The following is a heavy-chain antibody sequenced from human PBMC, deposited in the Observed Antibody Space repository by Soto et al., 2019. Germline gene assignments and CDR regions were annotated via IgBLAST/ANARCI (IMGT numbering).Heavy chain of an antibody. CDR2: IYYSGST. CDR3: ARAVGDRLVIKGSAYFDY. CDR1: GGSISSGGYY. J-gene: IGHJ4*02. V-gene: IGHV4-31*03. D-gene: IGHD3-9*01. Sequence: PSETLSLTCTVSGGSISSGGYYWSWIRQHPGKGLEWIGYIYYSGSTYYNPSLKSRVTISVDTSKNQFSLKLSSVTAADTAVYYCARAVGDRLVIKGSAYFDYWGQGTLVTVSS.